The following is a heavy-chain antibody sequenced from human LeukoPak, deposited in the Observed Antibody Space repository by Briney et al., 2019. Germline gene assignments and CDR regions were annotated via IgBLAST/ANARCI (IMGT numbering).Heavy chain of an antibody. D-gene: IGHD1-26*01. CDR3: AKSRWETYAVRAFDI. CDR2: ISGGGST. V-gene: IGHV3-23*01. Sequence: GGSLRLSCAASGFTFNNYAMTWVRQAPGKGLEWVSAISGGGSTYYADSVKGRFTISRDNSKNALYLQMNSLRAEDTAVYYCAKSRWETYAVRAFDIWGQGTMVTASS. J-gene: IGHJ3*02. CDR1: GFTFNNYA.